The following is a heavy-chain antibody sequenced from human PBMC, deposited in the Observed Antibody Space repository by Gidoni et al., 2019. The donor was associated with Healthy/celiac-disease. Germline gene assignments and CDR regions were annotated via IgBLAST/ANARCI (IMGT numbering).Heavy chain of an antibody. J-gene: IGHJ4*02. D-gene: IGHD1-26*01. CDR1: GGTFRSYA. CDR2: IIPILGIA. Sequence: QVQLVQSGAEVKKPGSSVKVSCKASGGTFRSYAISWVRQAPGQGLEWMGRIIPILGIANYAQKFQGRVTITADKSTSTAYMELSSLRSEDTAVYYCATEAYSGSYYFDCWGQGTLVTVSS. V-gene: IGHV1-69*04. CDR3: ATEAYSGSYYFDC.